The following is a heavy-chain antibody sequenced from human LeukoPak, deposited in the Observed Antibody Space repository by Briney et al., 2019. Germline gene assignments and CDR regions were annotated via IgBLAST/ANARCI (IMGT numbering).Heavy chain of an antibody. Sequence: ASVRVSCEASGCTFTGYYIHWVRQAPGQGLEWMGWISPNTGDTKYAQKFQGRVTMTRDTSITTAYMDLSRLTSDDTAVYYCARGQPYLYYYGSRGLSLFGYWGQGTLVTVSS. CDR2: ISPNTGDT. J-gene: IGHJ4*02. CDR3: ARGQPYLYYYGSRGLSLFGY. V-gene: IGHV1-2*02. CDR1: GCTFTGYY. D-gene: IGHD3-22*01.